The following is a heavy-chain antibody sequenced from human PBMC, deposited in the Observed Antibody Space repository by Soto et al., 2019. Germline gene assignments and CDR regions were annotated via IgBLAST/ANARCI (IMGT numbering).Heavy chain of an antibody. Sequence: GGSLRLSCAASGFTFSSYGMHWVRQAPGKGLEWVAVIWYDGSNKYYADSVKGRFTISRDNSKNTLYLQMNSLRAEDTAVYYCARGATTYSSGYNDYWGQGTLVTVSS. V-gene: IGHV3-33*01. CDR2: IWYDGSNK. CDR3: ARGATTYSSGYNDY. D-gene: IGHD6-19*01. J-gene: IGHJ4*02. CDR1: GFTFSSYG.